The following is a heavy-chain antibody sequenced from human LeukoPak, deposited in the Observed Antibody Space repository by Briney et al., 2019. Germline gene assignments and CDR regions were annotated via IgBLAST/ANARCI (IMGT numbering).Heavy chain of an antibody. V-gene: IGHV3-30-3*01. D-gene: IGHD1-26*01. J-gene: IGHJ5*02. CDR1: GFTFSSYA. CDR2: ISYDGSNK. CDR3: ARGRVFSGTYYPFDR. Sequence: PGGSLRLSCAASGFTFSSYAMHWVRQAPGKGLEWVAVISYDGSNKYYADSVKGRFTISRDNSKNTLYLQMNSLRAEDTAVYYCARGRVFSGTYYPFDRWGQGTLVTVSS.